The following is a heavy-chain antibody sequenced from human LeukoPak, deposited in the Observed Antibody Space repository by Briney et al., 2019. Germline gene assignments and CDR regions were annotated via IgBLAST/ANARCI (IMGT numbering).Heavy chain of an antibody. V-gene: IGHV3-9*01. CDR3: AKPKIAAAGYFDY. CDR1: GFTFDDCA. J-gene: IGHJ4*02. Sequence: GGSLRLSCAASGFTFDDCAMHWVRQAPGKGLEWVSGISWNSGSIGYADSVKGRFTISRDNAKNSLYLQMNSLRAEDTALYYCAKPKIAAAGYFDYWGQGTLVTVSS. CDR2: ISWNSGSI. D-gene: IGHD6-13*01.